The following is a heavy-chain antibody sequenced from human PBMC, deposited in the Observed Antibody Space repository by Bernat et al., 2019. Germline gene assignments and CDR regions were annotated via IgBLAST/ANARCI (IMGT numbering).Heavy chain of an antibody. CDR3: VRSIDPAPGWEGRFDY. CDR2: INGGTSHT. D-gene: IGHD1-26*01. V-gene: IGHV1-3*01. J-gene: IGHJ4*02. CDR1: GYTFANYA. Sequence: QVQLVQSGAEVRKPGASVRVSCKTSGYTFANYAIHWVRQAPGQRLEWMGWINGGTSHTRDEQKFQGRFTITRDTSASTVYMDLSSLRSDDTAVYYCVRSIDPAPGWEGRFDYWGQGTQVTVSS.